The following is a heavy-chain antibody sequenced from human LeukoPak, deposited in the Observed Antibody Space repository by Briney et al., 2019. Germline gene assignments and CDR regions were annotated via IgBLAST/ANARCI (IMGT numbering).Heavy chain of an antibody. CDR3: ARHDWFDP. J-gene: IGHJ5*02. Sequence: PGGSLRLSCAVSGFTVSGDYMSWVRQAPGKGLEWVSVIYSGGSTYYADSVKGRSTISRDNSKNMLYLQMNSLRAEDTAVYYCARHDWFDPWGQGTLVTVSS. D-gene: IGHD3-3*01. CDR2: IYSGGST. CDR1: GFTVSGDY. V-gene: IGHV3-53*01.